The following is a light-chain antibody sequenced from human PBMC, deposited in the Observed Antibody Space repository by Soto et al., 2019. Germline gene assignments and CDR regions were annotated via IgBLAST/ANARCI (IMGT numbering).Light chain of an antibody. CDR1: GGDVGAHDF. CDR3: NSYTSHNTFV. CDR2: EVN. J-gene: IGLJ1*01. Sequence: SALTQPASVSGSPGQAITISCSGTGGDVGAHDFISWYQQHPGKAPKLMIYEVNNRPSGVSDRFSGSKSGNTASLTISGLQTEDEADYYCNSYTSHNTFVFGSGTKVTVL. V-gene: IGLV2-14*03.